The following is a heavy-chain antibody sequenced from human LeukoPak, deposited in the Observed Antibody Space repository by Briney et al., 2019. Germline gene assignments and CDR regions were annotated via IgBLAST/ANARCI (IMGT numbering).Heavy chain of an antibody. J-gene: IGHJ4*02. CDR3: ARGGVNPVDH. Sequence: GGSLRLSCAASGFPFNSFWMHWVRHAPGKALVWVSDMNEYSTTIIYADSVKGRFTISRDNAKSILYLQMNNLRAEDTAMYFCARGGVNPVDHWGQGTLGTVSA. V-gene: IGHV3-74*01. D-gene: IGHD1-14*01. CDR1: GFPFNSFW. CDR2: MNEYSTTI.